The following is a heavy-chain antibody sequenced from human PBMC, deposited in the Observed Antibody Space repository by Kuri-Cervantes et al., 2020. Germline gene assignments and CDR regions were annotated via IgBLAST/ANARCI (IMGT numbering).Heavy chain of an antibody. D-gene: IGHD1-1*01. CDR1: GFTFSSYW. J-gene: IGHJ3*02. Sequence: ESLKISCAASGFTFSSYWMHWVRQAPGKGLEWIGSMYYSGSTYYNPSLKSRVTISVDTSKNQFSLELSSVTAADTAVYYCARVPGGIDAFDIWGQGTMVTVSS. CDR3: ARVPGGIDAFDI. V-gene: IGHV4-39*07. CDR2: MYYSGST.